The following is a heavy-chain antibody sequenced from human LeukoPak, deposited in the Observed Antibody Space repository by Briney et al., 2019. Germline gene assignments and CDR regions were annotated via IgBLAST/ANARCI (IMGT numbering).Heavy chain of an antibody. CDR2: VKQDGSQK. CDR3: VSTGSQLDY. J-gene: IGHJ4*02. D-gene: IGHD2-2*01. Sequence: GGSLRLSCAASGFSFSSYWMTWVRQAPGKGLEWVANVKQDGSQKYYVDSVKSRFTISRDNAKNSLYLQMNSLRAEDTAVYYCVSTGSQLDYWGQGTLVTVSS. V-gene: IGHV3-7*01. CDR1: GFSFSSYW.